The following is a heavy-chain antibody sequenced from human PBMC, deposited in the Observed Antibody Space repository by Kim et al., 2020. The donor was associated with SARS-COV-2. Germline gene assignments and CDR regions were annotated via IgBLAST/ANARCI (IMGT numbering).Heavy chain of an antibody. CDR1: GESVISGHY. CDR2: IYDSGST. V-gene: IGHV4-38-2*02. D-gene: IGHD5-18*01. J-gene: IGHJ5*02. CDR3: VRRTASYGTAWFDP. Sequence: SETLSLTCTVSGESVISGHYWAWIRQPPGQGPEYVGRIYDSGSTYYEPSFRGRVTISIDTSKNQFSLSLTSVTAADTAIYYCVRRTASYGTAWFDPWSQGTLVTVSS.